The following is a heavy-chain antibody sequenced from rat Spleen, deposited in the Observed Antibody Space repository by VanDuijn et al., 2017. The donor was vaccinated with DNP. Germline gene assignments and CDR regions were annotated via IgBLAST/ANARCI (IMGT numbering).Heavy chain of an antibody. CDR1: GFTFRNYD. CDR2: ITSDGSSP. V-gene: IGHV5-7*01. Sequence: EVQVVESGGGLVQPGRSLKLSCAASGFTFRNYDMAWVRQAPKKGLEWVATITSDGSSPYYRDSVKGRFTVSRDNAKSTLYLQMDSLRSEDTATYYCARNYYSGSYFDYWGQGIMVTVSS. D-gene: IGHD1-1*01. CDR3: ARNYYSGSYFDY. J-gene: IGHJ2*01.